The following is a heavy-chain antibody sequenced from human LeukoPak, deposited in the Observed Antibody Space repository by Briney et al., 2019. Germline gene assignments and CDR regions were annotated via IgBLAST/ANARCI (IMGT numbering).Heavy chain of an antibody. CDR2: VSGSGAAT. Sequence: GGSLRLSFAASGFTFSSYAMSWVRQAPGKGLEWVSAVSGSGAATYYADSVKGRFTISRDNAKNSLYLQMNSLRAEDTAVYYCARGGDKYQRSNYWGQGTLVTVSS. CDR3: ARGGDKYQRSNY. J-gene: IGHJ4*02. D-gene: IGHD2-2*01. CDR1: GFTFSSYA. V-gene: IGHV3-23*01.